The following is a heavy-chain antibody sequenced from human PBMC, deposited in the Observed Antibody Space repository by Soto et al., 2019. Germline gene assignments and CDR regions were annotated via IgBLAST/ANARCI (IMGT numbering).Heavy chain of an antibody. D-gene: IGHD5-18*01. CDR3: ARETTSSGGYSYGLDY. Sequence: QLQLQESGSGLVKPSQTLSLTCAVSGGSISSGGYSWSWIRQPPGKGLEWIGYIYHSGSTYYNPSLKSRVTISVDRSKNQFSLKLSSGTAADTAVYYCARETTSSGGYSYGLDYWGQGTLVTVSS. CDR1: GGSISSGGYS. V-gene: IGHV4-30-2*01. J-gene: IGHJ4*02. CDR2: IYHSGST.